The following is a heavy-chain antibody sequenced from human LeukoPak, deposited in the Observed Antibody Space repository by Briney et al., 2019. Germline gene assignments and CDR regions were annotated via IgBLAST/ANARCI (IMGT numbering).Heavy chain of an antibody. D-gene: IGHD5-12*01. CDR3: ARSLSRGYSGFRASPFDY. J-gene: IGHJ4*02. CDR2: IYTSGST. CDR1: GGSISSGSYY. V-gene: IGHV4-61*02. Sequence: SQTLSLTCTVSGGSISSGSYYWSWIRQPAGKGLEWIGRIYTSGSTSYNPSLKSRVTISVDKSKNHFSLKLSSVTAADTAVYYCARSLSRGYSGFRASPFDYWGQGTLVTVSS.